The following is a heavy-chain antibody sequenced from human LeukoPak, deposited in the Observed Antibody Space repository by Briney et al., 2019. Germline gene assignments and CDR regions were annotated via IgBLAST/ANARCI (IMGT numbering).Heavy chain of an antibody. CDR2: INHSGST. CDR3: ARDWEYNSRVYPPFDF. V-gene: IGHV4-34*01. J-gene: IGHJ4*02. D-gene: IGHD6-13*01. CDR1: GGSFSGYY. Sequence: SETLSLTCAVYGGSFSGYYWSWIRQPPGKGLEWIGEINHSGSTNYNPSLKSRVTISVDTSKNQFSLKLSSVTAADTAVYYCARDWEYNSRVYPPFDFWGQGTLVTVSS.